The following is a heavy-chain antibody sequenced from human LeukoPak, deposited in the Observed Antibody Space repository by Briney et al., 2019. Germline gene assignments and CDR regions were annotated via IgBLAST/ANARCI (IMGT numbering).Heavy chain of an antibody. Sequence: GGSLRLSCAASGFTFSDYYMSWIRQAPGKGLEGVSYISSSGSTIYYADSVKGRFTISRDNAKNSLYLQMNSLRAEDTAVYYCARVRPVRGVISHFDYWGQGTLVTVSS. CDR3: ARVRPVRGVISHFDY. CDR2: ISSSGSTI. V-gene: IGHV3-11*01. J-gene: IGHJ4*02. CDR1: GFTFSDYY. D-gene: IGHD3-10*01.